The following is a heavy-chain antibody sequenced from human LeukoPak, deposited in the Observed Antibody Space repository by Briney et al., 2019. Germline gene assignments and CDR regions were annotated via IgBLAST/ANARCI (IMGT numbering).Heavy chain of an antibody. Sequence: GGSLRLSCAASGFTVSTYEMNWVRQAPGKGLEWVSYISFSDSYKYYADSVKGRFTISRDNAKNSLYLQMNGLRAEDTAVYYCARGYGYSYDYWGQGTLVTVSS. D-gene: IGHD5-18*01. CDR1: GFTVSTYE. J-gene: IGHJ4*02. CDR3: ARGYGYSYDY. V-gene: IGHV3-48*03. CDR2: ISFSDSYK.